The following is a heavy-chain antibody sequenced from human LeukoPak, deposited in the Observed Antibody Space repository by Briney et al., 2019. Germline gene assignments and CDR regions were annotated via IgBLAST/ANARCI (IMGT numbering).Heavy chain of an antibody. V-gene: IGHV3-9*01. CDR2: ISWNSGSI. Sequence: PGGSLRLSCAASGFTFDDYAMHWVRQAPGQGLKWVSGISWNSGSIGYADSVKGRFTISRDNAKNSLYLQMNSLRAEDTALYYCAKGYCSSTSSYRDGMAVWGQGPTVTVSS. CDR3: AKGYCSSTSSYRDGMAV. CDR1: GFTFDDYA. D-gene: IGHD2-2*01. J-gene: IGHJ6*02.